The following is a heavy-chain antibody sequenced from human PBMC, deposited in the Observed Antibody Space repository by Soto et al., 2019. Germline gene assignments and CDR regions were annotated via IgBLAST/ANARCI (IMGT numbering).Heavy chain of an antibody. CDR3: ARGRSGVPVDY. V-gene: IGHV1-46*03. Sequence: GASVKVSCKASGYTFTSYYIHCMRQAPGQGLEWMGIINPSGGSTSYAQKFQGRVTMTSDTSTSTVYMELSSLRSEDTAVYYCARGRSGVPVDYWGQGTLVTVS. CDR2: INPSGGST. J-gene: IGHJ4*02. D-gene: IGHD6-19*01. CDR1: GYTFTSYY.